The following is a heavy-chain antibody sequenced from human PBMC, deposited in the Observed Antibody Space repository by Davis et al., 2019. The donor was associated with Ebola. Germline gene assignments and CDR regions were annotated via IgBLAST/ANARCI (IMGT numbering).Heavy chain of an antibody. CDR2: ISYDGSNK. CDR3: AKDGLHYGDYGYYYYYGMDV. J-gene: IGHJ6*02. D-gene: IGHD4-17*01. V-gene: IGHV3-30*18. Sequence: PGGSLRLSCAASGFTFSSYGMHWVRQAPGKGLEWVAVISYDGSNKYYADSVKGRFTISRDNSKNTLYLQMNSLRAEDTAVYYCAKDGLHYGDYGYYYYYGMDVWGQGTTVTVSS. CDR1: GFTFSSYG.